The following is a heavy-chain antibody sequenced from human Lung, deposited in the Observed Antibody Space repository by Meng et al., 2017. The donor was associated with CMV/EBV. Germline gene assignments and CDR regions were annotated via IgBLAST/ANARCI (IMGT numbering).Heavy chain of an antibody. V-gene: IGHV3-23*03. D-gene: IGHD3-3*01. Sequence: GESLKISCAASGFTFSSYAMSWVRQAPGKGLGWVSVIYSGGSSTYYADSVKGRFTISRDNSKNTLYLQMNSLRAEDTAVYYCAKEYDFWSGSDHYYYYYGMDVWGQGTXVTVSS. J-gene: IGHJ6*02. CDR2: IYSGGSST. CDR1: GFTFSSYA. CDR3: AKEYDFWSGSDHYYYYYGMDV.